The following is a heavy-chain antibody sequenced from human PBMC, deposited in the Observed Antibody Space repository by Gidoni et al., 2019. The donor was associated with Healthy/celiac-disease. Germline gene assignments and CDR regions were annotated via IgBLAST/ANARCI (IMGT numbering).Heavy chain of an antibody. Sequence: EVQLVESGGGLVKPGGSLRLSCAASGFTFSSYSMNWVRQAPGKGLEWVSSISSSSSYIYYADSVKGRFTISRDNAKNSLYLQMNSLRAEDTAVYYCARDQAPTMVRGVIGPGSWYYYGMDVWGQGTTVTVSS. V-gene: IGHV3-21*01. CDR1: GFTFSSYS. D-gene: IGHD3-10*01. CDR2: ISSSSSYI. J-gene: IGHJ6*02. CDR3: ARDQAPTMVRGVIGPGSWYYYGMDV.